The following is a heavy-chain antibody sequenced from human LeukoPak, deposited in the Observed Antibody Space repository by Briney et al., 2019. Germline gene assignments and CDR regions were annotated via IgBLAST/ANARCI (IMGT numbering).Heavy chain of an antibody. CDR3: ATQQGGTPAY. V-gene: IGHV3-74*01. J-gene: IGHJ4*02. CDR1: GLTFSSHC. Sequence: GGSLRLSCAASGLTFSSHCMHWVRQAPGKGLVWVSRITNDGSSTTYADSVKGRFTISRDNAKNMLYLQVNSLSAADTAVYYCATQQGGTPAYWGQGTLVTVSS. D-gene: IGHD3-16*01. CDR2: ITNDGSST.